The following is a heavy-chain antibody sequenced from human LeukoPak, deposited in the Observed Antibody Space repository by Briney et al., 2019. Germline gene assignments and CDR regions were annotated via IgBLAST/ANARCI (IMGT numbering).Heavy chain of an antibody. V-gene: IGHV3-21*01. J-gene: IGHJ4*02. CDR1: GFTFSSYS. CDR2: ISSSSSYI. Sequence: GGSLRLSCAASGFTFSSYSMNWVRQAPGKGLEWVSSISSSSSYIYYADSVKGRFTISRDNAKNSLYLQMNSLRAEDTAVYYCARDHSQYYYGSGSYPDYWGQGTLVTVSS. CDR3: ARDHSQYYYGSGSYPDY. D-gene: IGHD3-10*01.